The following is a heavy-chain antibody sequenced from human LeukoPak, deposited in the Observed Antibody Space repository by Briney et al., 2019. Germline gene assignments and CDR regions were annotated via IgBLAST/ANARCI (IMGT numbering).Heavy chain of an antibody. D-gene: IGHD6-19*01. CDR1: GGTFSSYA. Sequence: SVKVSCKASGGTFSSYAISWVRQAPGQGLEWMRRIIPIFGTASYAQKFQGRVTITTDESTSTAYMELSSLKSEDTAVYYCAAVVIAVAGYFDYWGQGTLVTVSS. V-gene: IGHV1-69*05. J-gene: IGHJ4*02. CDR3: AAVVIAVAGYFDY. CDR2: IIPIFGTA.